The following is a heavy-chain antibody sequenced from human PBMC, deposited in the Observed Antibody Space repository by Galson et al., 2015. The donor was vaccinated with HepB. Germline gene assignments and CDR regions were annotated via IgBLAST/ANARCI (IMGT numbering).Heavy chain of an antibody. J-gene: IGHJ4*02. Sequence: SVKVSCKASGGTFSSYAISWVRQAPGQGLEWMGGIIPIFGTANYAQKFQGRVTITADESTSTAYMELSSLRSEDTAVYYCATSFIVDIVVVVAATGGDYWGQGTLVTVSS. V-gene: IGHV1-69*13. CDR2: IIPIFGTA. D-gene: IGHD2-15*01. CDR1: GGTFSSYA. CDR3: ATSFIVDIVVVVAATGGDY.